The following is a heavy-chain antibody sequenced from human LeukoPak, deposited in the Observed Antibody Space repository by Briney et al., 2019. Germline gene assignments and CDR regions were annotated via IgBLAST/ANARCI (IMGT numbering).Heavy chain of an antibody. Sequence: GGSLRLSCAASGFTFSSYAMSWVRQAPGKGLEWVSAISGSGGSTYYADSVKGRFTISRDNAKNTLYLQMNSLRAEDTAVYYCAKDDSGYVGAFDIWGQGTVVTVSS. J-gene: IGHJ3*02. CDR1: GFTFSSYA. CDR3: AKDDSGYVGAFDI. CDR2: ISGSGGST. D-gene: IGHD3-22*01. V-gene: IGHV3-23*01.